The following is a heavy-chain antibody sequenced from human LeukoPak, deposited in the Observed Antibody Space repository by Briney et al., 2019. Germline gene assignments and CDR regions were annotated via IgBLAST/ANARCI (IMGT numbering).Heavy chain of an antibody. CDR3: ARGDSSWDYYYYMDV. Sequence: PSETLSLTCTVSGGSISSSSYYWGWTRQPPGKGLEWIGSIYYSGSTYYNPSLKSRVTISVDTSKNQFSLKLSSVTAADTAVYYCARGDSSWDYYYYMDVWGKGTTVTVSS. V-gene: IGHV4-39*07. D-gene: IGHD6-13*01. CDR2: IYYSGST. CDR1: GGSISSSSYY. J-gene: IGHJ6*03.